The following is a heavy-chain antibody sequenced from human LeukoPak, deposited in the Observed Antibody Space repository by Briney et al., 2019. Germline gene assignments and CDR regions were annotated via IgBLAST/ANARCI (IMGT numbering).Heavy chain of an antibody. CDR3: ARDRRLAAAGTDYGYYFDY. CDR2: ISAYNGNT. D-gene: IGHD6-13*01. V-gene: IGHV1-18*01. J-gene: IGHJ4*02. Sequence: PGASVKVSCKASGYTFSSYGISWVRQAPGQGLEWMGWISAYNGNTNYAQKLQGRVTMTTDTSTSTAYMELRSLRSDDTAVYYCARDRRLAAAGTDYGYYFDYWGQGTLVTVSS. CDR1: GYTFSSYG.